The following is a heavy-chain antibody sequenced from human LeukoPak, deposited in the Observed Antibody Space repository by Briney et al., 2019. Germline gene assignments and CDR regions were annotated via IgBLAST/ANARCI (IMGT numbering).Heavy chain of an antibody. D-gene: IGHD6-6*01. CDR3: APTSSSSLGGAFDI. V-gene: IGHV1-18*01. CDR1: GYTFTSYG. CDR2: ISAYNGNT. J-gene: IGHJ3*02. Sequence: VSVKVSCKASGYTFTSYGISWVRQAPGQGLEWVGWISAYNGNTNYAQKLQGRVTMTRDTSTSTVYMELSSLRSEDTAVYYCAPTSSSSLGGAFDIWGQGTMVTVSS.